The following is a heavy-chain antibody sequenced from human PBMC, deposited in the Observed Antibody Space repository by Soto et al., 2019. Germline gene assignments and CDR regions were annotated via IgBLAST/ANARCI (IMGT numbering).Heavy chain of an antibody. CDR3: AKLSGTSHY. V-gene: IGHV3-23*01. J-gene: IGHJ4*02. D-gene: IGHD1-26*01. CDR1: GFTFPTYA. CDR2: INESGGGT. Sequence: DVQLLESGGGLVQPGGSLRLSCAASGFTFPTYAMSWVRQTPGKGLEWVSTINESGGGTYYADSVKGRFTVSRDNSKNTLYLQMNSLRAEDTALYYCAKLSGTSHYWGQGTLVTVSS.